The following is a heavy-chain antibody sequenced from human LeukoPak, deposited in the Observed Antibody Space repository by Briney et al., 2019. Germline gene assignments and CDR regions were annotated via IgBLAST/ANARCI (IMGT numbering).Heavy chain of an antibody. Sequence: PGGSLRLSCAAPGFTFSSYAMSWIRQPPGKGLEWIGSIYYSGSTYYNPSLKSRVTISVDTSKNQFSLKLSSVTAADTAVYYCASLPRIDPPGTFDYWGQGTLVTVSS. CDR1: GFTFSSYA. J-gene: IGHJ4*02. CDR3: ASLPRIDPPGTFDY. CDR2: IYYSGST. V-gene: IGHV4-39*01. D-gene: IGHD3-10*01.